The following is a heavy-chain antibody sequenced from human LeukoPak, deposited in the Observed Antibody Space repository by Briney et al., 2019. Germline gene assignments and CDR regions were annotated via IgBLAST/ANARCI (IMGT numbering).Heavy chain of an antibody. Sequence: PSETLSLTCAVYGGSFSGYYWSWIRQPPGKGLEWIGEINHSARINYNPSLKSRVTISVDTSKNQFSLKLSSVTAADTAVYYCARSSTSWNGAYNWFDPWGQGTLVTVSS. CDR2: INHSARI. CDR1: GGSFSGYY. V-gene: IGHV4-34*01. D-gene: IGHD2-2*01. CDR3: ARSSTSWNGAYNWFDP. J-gene: IGHJ5*02.